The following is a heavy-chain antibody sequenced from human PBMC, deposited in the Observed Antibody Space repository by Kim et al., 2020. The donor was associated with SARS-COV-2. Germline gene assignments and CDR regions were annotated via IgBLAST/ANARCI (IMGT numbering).Heavy chain of an antibody. CDR2: ISGSGGST. V-gene: IGHV3-23*01. CDR1: GFTFSSYA. Sequence: GGSLRLSCAASGFTFSSYAMSWVRQAPGKGLEWVSAISGSGGSTYYADSVKGRFTISRDNSKNTLYLQMNSLRAEDTAVYYCAKGISITIFSRILGPYYYYYGMDVWGQGTTVTVSS. CDR3: AKGISITIFSRILGPYYYYYGMDV. D-gene: IGHD3-9*01. J-gene: IGHJ6*02.